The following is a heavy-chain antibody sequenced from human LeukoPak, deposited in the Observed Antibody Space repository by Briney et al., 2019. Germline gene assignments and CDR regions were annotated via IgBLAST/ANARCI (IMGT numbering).Heavy chain of an antibody. J-gene: IGHJ5*02. Sequence: SETLSLTCTVSGGSVSSGFYYWSWLRQPPGKGLEWIGYIYYSGSTNYNPSLKSRVTISVDTSKNQFSLKLSTVTAADTAVFYCARYSSSFNWFDPWGQGTLVTVSS. CDR2: IYYSGST. CDR3: ARYSSSFNWFDP. D-gene: IGHD6-13*01. CDR1: GGSVSSGFYY. V-gene: IGHV4-61*01.